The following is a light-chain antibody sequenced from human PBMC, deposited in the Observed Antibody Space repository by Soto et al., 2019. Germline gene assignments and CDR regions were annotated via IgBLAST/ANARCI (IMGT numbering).Light chain of an antibody. CDR3: QQYGYSSFT. Sequence: EIVLTQSPGTLSLSPGERATLSCRASQSVNSNYLAWYQQKPGQAPRLLIYGASSGATGIPDRFSGSGSGTDFTLTISRLEPEDFAVYYCQQYGYSSFTFGQGTKLEIK. CDR1: QSVNSNY. V-gene: IGKV3-20*01. CDR2: GAS. J-gene: IGKJ2*01.